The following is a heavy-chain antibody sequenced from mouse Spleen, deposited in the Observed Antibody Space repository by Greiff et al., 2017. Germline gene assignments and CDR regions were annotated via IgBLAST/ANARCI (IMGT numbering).Heavy chain of an antibody. Sequence: EVQGVESGGGLVKPGGSLKLSCAASGFTFSSYAMSWVRQTPEKRLEWVAAINSNGGSTYYPDTVKDRFTISRDNAKNTLYLQMSSLRSEDTALYYCARQRDGYNYFGYWGQGTTLTVSS. D-gene: IGHD2-3*01. CDR3: ARQRDGYNYFGY. CDR1: GFTFSSYA. V-gene: IGHV5-6-2*01. J-gene: IGHJ2*01. CDR2: INSNGGST.